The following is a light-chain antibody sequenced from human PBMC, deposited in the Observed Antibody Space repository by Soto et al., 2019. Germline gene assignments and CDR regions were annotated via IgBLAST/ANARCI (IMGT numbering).Light chain of an antibody. CDR2: DAS. CDR1: QSVSSY. V-gene: IGKV3-11*01. CDR3: QQRSNWPPIT. J-gene: IGKJ5*01. Sequence: EIVLIQSPATLSLSPGEGATLSCRASQSVSSYLAWYQQKPGQAPRLLIYDASNRATGIPARFSGSGSGTDFTLTISSLEPEDFAVYYCQQRSNWPPITFGQGTRLEIK.